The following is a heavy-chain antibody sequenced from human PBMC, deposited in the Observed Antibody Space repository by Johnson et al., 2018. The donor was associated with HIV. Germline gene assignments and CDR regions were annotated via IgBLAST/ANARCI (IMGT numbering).Heavy chain of an antibody. CDR1: GFTFNTYG. V-gene: IGHV3-30*18. CDR3: AKDPGRQWLVMCAFDI. D-gene: IGHD6-19*01. J-gene: IGHJ3*02. CDR2: MSHDGSNK. Sequence: QMLLVESGGGVVQTGTSLRLSCAASGFTFNTYGMHWVRQAPGKGLEWVALMSHDGSNKYYADSVKGRFTISRDSSKNTLHLQMNSLRAEDTAVYYCAKDPGRQWLVMCAFDIWGQGTMVTVSS.